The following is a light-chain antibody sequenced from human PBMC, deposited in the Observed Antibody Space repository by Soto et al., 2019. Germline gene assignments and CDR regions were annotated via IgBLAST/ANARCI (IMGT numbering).Light chain of an antibody. CDR3: CSYAGRSTPTVV. V-gene: IGLV2-23*01. CDR1: SSDVGSYNL. Sequence: QSVLTQPASVSGSPGQSITISCTGTSSDVGSYNLVSWYQQHPGKAPKLMIYEGSKRPSGVSNRFSGSKSGNTASLTISGLQAEDEADYYCCSYAGRSTPTVVFGGGTKVTVL. J-gene: IGLJ2*01. CDR2: EGS.